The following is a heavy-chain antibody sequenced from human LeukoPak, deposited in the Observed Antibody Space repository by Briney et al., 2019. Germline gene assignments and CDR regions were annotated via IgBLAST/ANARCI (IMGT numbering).Heavy chain of an antibody. Sequence: ASVKVSCKASGYTFTGYHMHWVRQAPGQGLEWMGRINPNSGDTNYAQKFQGRVTMTRDTSISTAYMELSRLRSEDTAVYYCASAFPWTTVTTILYGMDVWGQGTTVTVSS. D-gene: IGHD4-11*01. V-gene: IGHV1-2*06. CDR3: ASAFPWTTVTTILYGMDV. CDR1: GYTFTGYH. CDR2: INPNSGDT. J-gene: IGHJ6*02.